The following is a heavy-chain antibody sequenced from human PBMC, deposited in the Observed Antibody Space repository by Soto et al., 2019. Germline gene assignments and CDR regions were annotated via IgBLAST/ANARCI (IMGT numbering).Heavy chain of an antibody. V-gene: IGHV4-30-4*01. J-gene: IGHJ5*02. D-gene: IGHD3-3*01. CDR3: ARRFLEWLHNNWFDP. CDR1: GGSISSGDYY. Sequence: QVQLQESGPGLVKPSQTLSLTCTVSGGSISSGDYYWSWIRQPPGMGLEWIGYIYYSGSTYYNPSLKSRVTISVDTSKNQFSLKLSSVTAADTAVYYCARRFLEWLHNNWFDPWGQGTLVTVSS. CDR2: IYYSGST.